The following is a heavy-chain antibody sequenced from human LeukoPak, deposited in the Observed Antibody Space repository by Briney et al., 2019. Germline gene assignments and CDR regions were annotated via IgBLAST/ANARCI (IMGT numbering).Heavy chain of an antibody. CDR1: GGSITSYY. J-gene: IGHJ3*02. V-gene: IGHV4-59*01. D-gene: IGHD3-22*01. Sequence: SETLSLTCTVSGGSITSYYWSWVRQPPGKGLEWIGYIYSTGSTNYNPSLRSRVTISVDTSKNQFSLKLTSVTAADTAVYYCATHYDSSGYYLLPFDIWGQGTMVTVSS. CDR2: IYSTGST. CDR3: ATHYDSSGYYLLPFDI.